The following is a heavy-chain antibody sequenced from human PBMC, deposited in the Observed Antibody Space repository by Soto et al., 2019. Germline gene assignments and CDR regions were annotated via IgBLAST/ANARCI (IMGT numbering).Heavy chain of an antibody. J-gene: IGHJ6*02. CDR3: ARGIEYSSSSGYYYYGMDA. D-gene: IGHD6-6*01. CDR2: IYYSGST. V-gene: IGHV4-59*01. CDR1: GGSISSYY. Sequence: SETLSLTCTVSGGSISSYYWSWIRQPPGKGLEWIGYIYYSGSTNYNPSLKSRVTISVDTSKNQFSLKLSSVTAADTAVYYCARGIEYSSSSGYYYYGMDAWGQGTTVTVSS.